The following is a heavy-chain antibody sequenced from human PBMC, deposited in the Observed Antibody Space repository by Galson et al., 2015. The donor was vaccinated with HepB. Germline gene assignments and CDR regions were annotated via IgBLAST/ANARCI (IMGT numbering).Heavy chain of an antibody. D-gene: IGHD1-26*01. Sequence: TLSLTCAVSGGSISSGGYSWSWIRQPPGKGLEWIGYIYHSGSTYYSPSLKSRVTISVDRSKNQFSLKLSSVTAADTAVYYCARVGYYAFDIWGQGTMVTVSS. CDR1: GGSISSGGYS. CDR3: ARVGYYAFDI. CDR2: IYHSGST. V-gene: IGHV4-30-2*01. J-gene: IGHJ3*02.